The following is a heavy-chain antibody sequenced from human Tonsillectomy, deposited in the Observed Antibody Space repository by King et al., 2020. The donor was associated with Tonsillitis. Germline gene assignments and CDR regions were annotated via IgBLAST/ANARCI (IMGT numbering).Heavy chain of an antibody. J-gene: IGHJ4*02. V-gene: IGHV3-74*01. CDR2: INGDGTNT. D-gene: IGHD3-22*01. CDR1: GFTFSSYW. CDR3: ATVGSSAYYVY. Sequence: EVQLVESGGGLVQPGRSVRLSCEASGFTFSSYWMHWVRQAPGKELVWVSHINGDGTNTNYADSVKGRFTISRDNAKNTLYLQMNSLRAEDTAVYFCATVGSSAYYVYWGQGTLVTVSS.